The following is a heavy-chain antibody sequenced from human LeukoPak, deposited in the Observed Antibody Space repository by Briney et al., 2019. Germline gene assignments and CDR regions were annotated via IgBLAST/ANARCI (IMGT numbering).Heavy chain of an antibody. CDR2: IYYSGST. J-gene: IGHJ4*02. Sequence: GSLRLSCAASGFTFSNYWMSWVRQAPGKGLEWIGSIYYSGSTYYNPSLKSRVTISVGTSKNQFSLKLSSVTAADTAVYYCARDPDDYYDSSGYYFNYWGQGTLVTVSS. D-gene: IGHD3-22*01. CDR3: ARDPDDYYDSSGYYFNY. CDR1: GFTFSNYW. V-gene: IGHV4-39*07.